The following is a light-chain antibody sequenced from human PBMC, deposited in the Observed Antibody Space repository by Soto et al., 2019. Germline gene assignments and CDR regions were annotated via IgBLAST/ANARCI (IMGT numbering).Light chain of an antibody. CDR2: STS. CDR1: QSIGTY. Sequence: DIQMTQSPSSLSASIGDRVTMTCRASQSIGTYLHWYQQKAGEAPKILFYSTSSLQSGVPSRFSGSGSGTDFTLTISGLQPEDVATYYCQQSYTTLITFGQGTRLDIK. J-gene: IGKJ5*01. V-gene: IGKV1-39*01. CDR3: QQSYTTLIT.